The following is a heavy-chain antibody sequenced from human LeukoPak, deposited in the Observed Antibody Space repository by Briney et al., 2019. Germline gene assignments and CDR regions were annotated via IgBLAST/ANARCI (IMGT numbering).Heavy chain of an antibody. J-gene: IGHJ4*02. CDR2: INHSGST. CDR3: ARPSGVGLFDY. Sequence: SETLSLTCAVYGGSFSGYYWSWIRQPPGKGLEWIGEINHSGSTNYNPSLKSRVTISVDTSKNQFSLKLSSVTAADTAVCYCARPSGVGLFDYWGQGTLVTVSS. CDR1: GGSFSGYY. V-gene: IGHV4-34*01. D-gene: IGHD3-10*01.